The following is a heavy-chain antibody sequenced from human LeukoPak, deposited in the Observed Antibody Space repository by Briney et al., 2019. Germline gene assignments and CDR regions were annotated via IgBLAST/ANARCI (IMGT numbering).Heavy chain of an antibody. CDR2: IKQDGSEK. Sequence: GGSLRLSCAASGFILSSYWMSWVRQAPGKGLEWVANIKQDGSEKYYVDSVKGRFTISRDNAKNSLYLQMNSLRAEDTAVYYCARKLMEDHWGQGTLVTVSS. CDR3: ARKLMEDH. D-gene: IGHD1-1*01. V-gene: IGHV3-7*01. CDR1: GFILSSYW. J-gene: IGHJ4*02.